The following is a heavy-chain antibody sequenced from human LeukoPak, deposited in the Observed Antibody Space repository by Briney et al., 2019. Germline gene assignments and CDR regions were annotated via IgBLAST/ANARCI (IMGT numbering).Heavy chain of an antibody. D-gene: IGHD5-24*01. Sequence: GGSLRLSCAASGFTFSSYAMSWVRQAPGKGLEWDSAISGRGDTIFCADSLRGRFTVSRDNSKNTLYLQMNSLRAEDTAVYYCAKATMATTYFDYWGQGTLLTVSS. CDR1: GFTFSSYA. CDR2: ISGRGDTI. CDR3: AKATMATTYFDY. J-gene: IGHJ4*02. V-gene: IGHV3-23*01.